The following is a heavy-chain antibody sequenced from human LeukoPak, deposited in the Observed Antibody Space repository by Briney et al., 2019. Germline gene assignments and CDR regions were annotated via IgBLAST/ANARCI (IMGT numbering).Heavy chain of an antibody. Sequence: SETLSLTCTVSGGSISSSSYYWGWIRQPPGKGLEWIGSIYYSGSTYYNPSLKSRVTISVDTSKNQFSLKLSSVTAADTAVYYCARVPSDNVLLWFGEVYYFDYWGQGTLVTVSS. D-gene: IGHD3-10*01. V-gene: IGHV4-39*07. J-gene: IGHJ4*02. CDR1: GGSISSSSYY. CDR3: ARVPSDNVLLWFGEVYYFDY. CDR2: IYYSGST.